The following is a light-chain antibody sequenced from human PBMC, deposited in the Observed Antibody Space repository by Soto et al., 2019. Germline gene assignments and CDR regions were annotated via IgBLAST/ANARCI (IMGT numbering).Light chain of an antibody. CDR1: QTLSNSF. J-gene: IGKJ1*01. V-gene: IGKV3-20*01. CDR2: DTS. CDR3: QQYASSPRT. Sequence: EIVLTQSPGTLSLSPGERATLSCRASQTLSNSFIAWYQQKPGQAPRLLIYDTSSRATGVPDRYSASGSGTDFTLTISRLEPEDSAVYYCQQYASSPRTFGQGTTVEIK.